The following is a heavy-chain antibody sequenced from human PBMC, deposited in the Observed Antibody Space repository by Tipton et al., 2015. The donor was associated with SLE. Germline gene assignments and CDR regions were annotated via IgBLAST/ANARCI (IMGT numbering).Heavy chain of an antibody. CDR2: INHSGST. D-gene: IGHD1-7*01. CDR1: GGSFSDYY. V-gene: IGHV4-34*01. CDR3: ARGSTKTGTRDY. J-gene: IGHJ4*02. Sequence: TLSLTCAVYGGSFSDYYWSWIRQPPGKGLEWIGEINHSGSTNYNPSLKSRVTISVDTSKNQFSLKLSSVTAADTAVYYCARGSTKTGTRDYWGQGTLVTVST.